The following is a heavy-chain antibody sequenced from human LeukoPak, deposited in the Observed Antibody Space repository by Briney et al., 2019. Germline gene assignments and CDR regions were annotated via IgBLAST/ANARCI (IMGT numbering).Heavy chain of an antibody. D-gene: IGHD1-26*01. CDR3: ARSGDSGSDGYYFDY. Sequence: GGSLRLSCAASGFTFSSYAMHWVRQAPGKGLEWVAVISYDGSNKYYADSVKGRFTISRDNSKNTLYLQMNSLRAEDTAVYYCARSGDSGSDGYYFDYWGQGTLVTVSS. J-gene: IGHJ4*02. V-gene: IGHV3-30-3*01. CDR2: ISYDGSNK. CDR1: GFTFSSYA.